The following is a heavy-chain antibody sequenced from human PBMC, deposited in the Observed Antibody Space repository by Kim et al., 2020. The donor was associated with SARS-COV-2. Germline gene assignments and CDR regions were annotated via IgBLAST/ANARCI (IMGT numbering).Heavy chain of an antibody. D-gene: IGHD3-22*01. CDR3: TNPRNRSGYATDY. CDR2: IYSESSTYAA. J-gene: IGHJ4*01. Sequence: GGSLRLSCAASGFTFSNTAMHWVRQPPGKGLEWVSLIYSESSTYAAEYVTSGKTMSRDSTENTLNTPNQKMKGQNTEETSVSYSTNPRNRSGYATDYWG. V-gene: IGHV3-73*01. CDR1: GFTFSNTA.